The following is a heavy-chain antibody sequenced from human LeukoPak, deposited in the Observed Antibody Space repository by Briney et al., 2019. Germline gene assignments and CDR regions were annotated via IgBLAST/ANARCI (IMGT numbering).Heavy chain of an antibody. CDR1: GYTFSAYW. D-gene: IGHD6-13*01. J-gene: IGHJ6*03. CDR2: IYPGDSHT. CDR3: ARQGIAAAGTGFHWWEVREKPYYYYYMDV. V-gene: IGHV5-51*01. Sequence: GESLKISCKGSGYTFSAYWIAWVRQMPGKGLEWMGNIYPGDSHTRYSPSFQGRVTISADKSITTAYLQWSSLKASDTAMYYCARQGIAAAGTGFHWWEVREKPYYYYYMDVWGKGTTVTVSS.